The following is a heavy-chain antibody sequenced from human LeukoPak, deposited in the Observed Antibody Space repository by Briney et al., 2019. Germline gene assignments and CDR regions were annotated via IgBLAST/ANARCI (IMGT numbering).Heavy chain of an antibody. J-gene: IGHJ4*02. V-gene: IGHV1-18*01. D-gene: IGHD3-10*01. Sequence: ASVKVSCKASGYTFTSYGISWVRQAPGQGLEWMGWISAYNGNTNHAQNFQGRVTMTTDTSTSIVYMELRSPRSDDTAVYYCARSYYYGSGSYYKETIFDYWGQGTLVTVSS. CDR3: ARSYYYGSGSYYKETIFDY. CDR1: GYTFTSYG. CDR2: ISAYNGNT.